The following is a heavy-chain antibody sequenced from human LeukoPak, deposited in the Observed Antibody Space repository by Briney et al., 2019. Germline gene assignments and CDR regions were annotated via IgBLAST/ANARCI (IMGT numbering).Heavy chain of an antibody. CDR2: IYYSGST. Sequence: SETLSLTCTVSGGSISNYYWSWIRQPPGKGLEWIGYIYYSGSTNYNPSLKSRVIISVDTSKNQFSLKLSSVTAADTAVYYCARGREWEPKVFDYWGQGTLVTVSS. D-gene: IGHD1-26*01. J-gene: IGHJ4*02. CDR1: GGSISNYY. CDR3: ARGREWEPKVFDY. V-gene: IGHV4-59*01.